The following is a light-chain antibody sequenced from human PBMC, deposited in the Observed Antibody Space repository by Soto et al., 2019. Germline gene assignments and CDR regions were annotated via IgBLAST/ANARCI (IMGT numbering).Light chain of an antibody. Sequence: QSVLTQPASVSGSPGQSITISCTGTSSDVGAYNYVSWYQQYPGKAPKLMIYEVSHRPSGVSNRFSGSKSGNTASLTISGLQTEDEADYYCSSYTSSSTLEVFGGGTQLTVL. J-gene: IGLJ3*02. CDR2: EVS. CDR3: SSYTSSSTLEV. V-gene: IGLV2-14*01. CDR1: SSDVGAYNY.